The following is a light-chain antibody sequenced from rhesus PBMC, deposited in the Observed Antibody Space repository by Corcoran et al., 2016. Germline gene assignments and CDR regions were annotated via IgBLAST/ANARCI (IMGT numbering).Light chain of an antibody. CDR1: QSISSW. V-gene: IGKV1-22*01. Sequence: DIQMTQSPSSLSASVGDTVTITCRASQSISSWLAWYRQKPGEAPKLLIYKASTLQRGVPSRFSGRGSGTEFNLTISSLQSEDFATYYCQKYGSSPLYSFGQGTKVEIK. CDR3: QKYGSSPLYS. CDR2: KAS. J-gene: IGKJ2*01.